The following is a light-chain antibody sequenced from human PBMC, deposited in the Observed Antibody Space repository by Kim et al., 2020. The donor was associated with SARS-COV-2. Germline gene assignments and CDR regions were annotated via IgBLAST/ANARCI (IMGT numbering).Light chain of an antibody. J-gene: IGLJ1*01. V-gene: IGLV1-40*01. Sequence: RRTSACTESRSSIGARYDVHWYQQLPGTAPKLLIYENTKRPSGVPDRFSGSKSGTSASLAITGLQAEDEAVYYCQSYDSSLSDYVYGAGTKVTVL. CDR1: RSSIGARYD. CDR3: QSYDSSLSDYV. CDR2: ENT.